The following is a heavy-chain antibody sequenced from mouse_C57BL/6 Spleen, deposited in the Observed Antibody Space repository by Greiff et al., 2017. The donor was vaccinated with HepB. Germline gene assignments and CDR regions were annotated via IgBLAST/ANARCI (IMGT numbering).Heavy chain of an antibody. CDR2: IYPGDGDT. D-gene: IGHD1-1*01. Sequence: QVQLKESGAELVKPGASVKISCKASGYAFSSYWMNWVKQRPGKGLEWIGQIYPGDGDTNYNGKFKGKATLTADKSSSTAYMQLSSLTSEDSAVYFCARGLLLYYFDYWGQGTTLTVSS. CDR1: GYAFSSYW. CDR3: ARGLLLYYFDY. V-gene: IGHV1-80*01. J-gene: IGHJ2*01.